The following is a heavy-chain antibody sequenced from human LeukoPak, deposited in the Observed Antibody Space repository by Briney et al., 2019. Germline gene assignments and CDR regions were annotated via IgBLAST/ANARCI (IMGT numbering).Heavy chain of an antibody. CDR1: GFTFSSYW. J-gene: IGHJ3*02. CDR2: IKQDGSEK. CDR3: ARDHTIFGSAFDI. V-gene: IGHV3-7*01. Sequence: PGGSLRLSCAASGFTFSSYWMSWVRQAPGKGLEWVANIKQDGSEKYYVDSVKGRFTISRDNAKNSLYLQMNSLRAEDTAVYYCARDHTIFGSAFDIWGQGTMVTVSS. D-gene: IGHD3-3*01.